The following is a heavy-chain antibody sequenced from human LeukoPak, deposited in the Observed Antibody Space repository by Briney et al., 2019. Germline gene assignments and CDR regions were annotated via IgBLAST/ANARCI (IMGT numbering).Heavy chain of an antibody. CDR3: ARLVVGSLRSGAFDI. D-gene: IGHD1-26*01. V-gene: IGHV5-51*01. J-gene: IGHJ3*02. CDR2: IYPGDSDT. CDR1: GYSFTSYW. Sequence: PGESLKISCKGSGYSFTSYWIGWVRQMPGKGLEWMGIIYPGDSDTRYSPSFQGQVTISADKSISTAYLQWSSLKASDTAMYYCARLVVGSLRSGAFDIWGQGTMVTVSS.